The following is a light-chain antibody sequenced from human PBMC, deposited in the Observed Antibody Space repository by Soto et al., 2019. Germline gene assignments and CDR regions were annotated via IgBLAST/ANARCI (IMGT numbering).Light chain of an antibody. V-gene: IGLV2-14*03. CDR3: SSYTRSNTVV. CDR2: DVS. CDR1: NNDVGAYNY. J-gene: IGLJ3*02. Sequence: QSALTQPASVSGSPGQSITISCTGTNNDVGAYNYVSWFQQHPGKAPKTMIYDVSNRPSGVSNRFSGSKSGNTASLTISGLQAEDEADYYCSSYTRSNTVVFGGWTKVTVL.